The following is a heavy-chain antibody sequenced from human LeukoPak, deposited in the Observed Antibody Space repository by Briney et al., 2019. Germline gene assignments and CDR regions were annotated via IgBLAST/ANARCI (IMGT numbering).Heavy chain of an antibody. D-gene: IGHD3-16*02. V-gene: IGHV4-34*01. Sequence: SETLSLTCAVYGGSFSGYYWSWIRQPPGKGLEWIGEINHSGSTNYNPSLKSRVTISVDTSKNQFSLKLSSVTAADTAVYYCARDHYFSYDYVWGSYRYKRGDYFDYWGQGTLVTVSS. CDR2: INHSGST. CDR1: GGSFSGYY. J-gene: IGHJ4*02. CDR3: ARDHYFSYDYVWGSYRYKRGDYFDY.